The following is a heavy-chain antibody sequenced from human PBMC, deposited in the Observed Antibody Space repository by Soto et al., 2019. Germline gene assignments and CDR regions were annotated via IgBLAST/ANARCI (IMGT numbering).Heavy chain of an antibody. CDR1: GGTFSSYA. V-gene: IGHV1-69*12. CDR3: ASHTGSSPEGRYYSGMDV. J-gene: IGHJ6*02. Sequence: QVQLVQSGAEVKKPGSSVKVSCKASGGTFSSYAISWVRQAPGQGLEWMGGIIPIFGTADYAQTFQGRVTMTAAESPSTAYMELSSLRSEDTAVYYCASHTGSSPEGRYYSGMDVWGQGTTVTVSS. D-gene: IGHD1-26*01. CDR2: IIPIFGTA.